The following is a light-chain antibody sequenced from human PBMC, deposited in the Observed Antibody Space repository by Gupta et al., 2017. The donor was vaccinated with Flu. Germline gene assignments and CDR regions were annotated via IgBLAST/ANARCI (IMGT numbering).Light chain of an antibody. V-gene: IGKV3-15*01. Sequence: EIVITQSPATLSVSPGERATLSCRASQSVLSNLAWYQQKPGQAPSLLIYDAATRATGVPARCSGSGSGTEFTLTITSLQSEDFAVYYCQKYEDWPSFGQGTRVEI. J-gene: IGKJ1*01. CDR1: QSVLSN. CDR3: QKYEDWPS. CDR2: DAA.